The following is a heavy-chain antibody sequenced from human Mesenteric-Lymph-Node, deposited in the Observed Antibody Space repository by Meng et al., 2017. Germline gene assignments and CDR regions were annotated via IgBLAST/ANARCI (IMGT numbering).Heavy chain of an antibody. CDR1: GFSLSTSGVG. D-gene: IGHD3-16*02. J-gene: IGHJ4*02. CDR3: AHEYVWGSYRYYDY. V-gene: IGHV2-5*01. Sequence: SGPTLVKPTQTLTLTCTFSGFSLSTSGVGVGWIRQPPGKALEWLALIYWNDDKRYSPSLKSRLTITKDTSKNQVVLTMTNMDPVDTATYYCAHEYVWGSYRYYDYWGQGTLVTVSS. CDR2: IYWNDDK.